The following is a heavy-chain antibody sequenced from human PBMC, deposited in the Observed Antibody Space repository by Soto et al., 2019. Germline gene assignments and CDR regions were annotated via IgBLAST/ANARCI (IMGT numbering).Heavy chain of an antibody. J-gene: IGHJ5*02. CDR2: MNPNSGNT. CDR3: AREGRTGCYPCEWFDP. V-gene: IGHV1-8*01. CDR1: GYTFTSYD. Sequence: ASVKVSCKASGYTFTSYDINWVRQATGQGLEWMGWMNPNSGNTGYAQKFQGRVTMTRNTSISTAYMELSSLRSEDTAVYYCAREGRTGCYPCEWFDPWGQGTLVIVSS. D-gene: IGHD2-15*01.